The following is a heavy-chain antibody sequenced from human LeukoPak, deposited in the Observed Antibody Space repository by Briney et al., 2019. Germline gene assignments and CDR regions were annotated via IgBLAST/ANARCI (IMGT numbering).Heavy chain of an antibody. J-gene: IGHJ3*02. Sequence: SETLSLTCAVSGGSISSSNWWSWVRQPPGKGLEWIGEIYHSGSTNYNLSLKSRVTISVDKSKNQFSLKLSSVTAADTAVYYCARSFQYDSSGNDAFDIWGQGTMVTVSS. CDR2: IYHSGST. D-gene: IGHD3-22*01. CDR1: GGSISSSNW. V-gene: IGHV4-4*02. CDR3: ARSFQYDSSGNDAFDI.